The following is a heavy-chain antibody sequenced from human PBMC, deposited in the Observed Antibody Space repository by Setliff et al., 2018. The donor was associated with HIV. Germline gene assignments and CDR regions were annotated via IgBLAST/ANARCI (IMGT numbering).Heavy chain of an antibody. CDR1: TESLTRYD. CDR3: ARDSYRGSGFFVRYFDF. V-gene: IGHV4-34*01. J-gene: IGHJ4*02. CDR2: IDDSGGT. Sequence: SETLSLTCAVYTESLTRYDWAWIRQSPEKGLEWIGEIDDSGGTNYNPSLKSRVTISVDRSKNQFFLRLTSVTAADTAVYYCARDSYRGSGFFVRYFDFWGQGSLVTVSS. D-gene: IGHD3-3*01.